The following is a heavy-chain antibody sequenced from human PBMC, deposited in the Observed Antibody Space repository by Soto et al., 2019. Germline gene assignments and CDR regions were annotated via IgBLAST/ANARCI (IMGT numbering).Heavy chain of an antibody. Sequence: EVQLVESGGGLVKPGGSLRLSCAASGFTFSNAWMSWVRQALGKGLEWVGRIKSKTDGATTDYAAPVKGRFTISRDDSKNTVYLQMKSLKAEEAAVYYCSAEAHWGQGTLVTVSS. CDR2: IKSKTDGATT. CDR3: SAEAH. V-gene: IGHV3-15*01. J-gene: IGHJ4*02. CDR1: GFTFSNAW.